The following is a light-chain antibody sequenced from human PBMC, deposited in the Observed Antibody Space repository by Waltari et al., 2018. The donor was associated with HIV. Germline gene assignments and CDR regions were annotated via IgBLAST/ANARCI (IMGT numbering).Light chain of an antibody. J-gene: IGKJ2*01. CDR1: QIVSSK. Sequence: EIVMTQSPVTLSVSPGESATLSCRLSQIVSSKLAWYQQKPGQAPRLLIYAASTRATGTPARFSGSGSGTEFTLTISSLQPEDFAVYYCHQYNSWPPGNTFGQGTKLEIK. CDR3: HQYNSWPPGNT. V-gene: IGKV3-15*01. CDR2: AAS.